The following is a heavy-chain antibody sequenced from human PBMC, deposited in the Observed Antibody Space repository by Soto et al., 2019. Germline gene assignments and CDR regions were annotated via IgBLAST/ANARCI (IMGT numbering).Heavy chain of an antibody. J-gene: IGHJ4*02. D-gene: IGHD1-26*01. CDR1: GFTFSSYA. CDR2: ISGSGGST. Sequence: GSLRLSCAASGFTFSSYAMSWVRQAPGKGLEWVSAISGSGGSTYYADSVKGRFTISRDNSKNTLYLQMNSLRAEDTAVYCCAKALVGAPSRFDYWGQGTLVTVSS. V-gene: IGHV3-23*01. CDR3: AKALVGAPSRFDY.